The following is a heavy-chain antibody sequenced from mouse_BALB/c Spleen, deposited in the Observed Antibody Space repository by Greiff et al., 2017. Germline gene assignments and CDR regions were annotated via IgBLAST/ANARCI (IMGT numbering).Heavy chain of an antibody. CDR2: IYPGDGDT. CDR1: GYAFSSSW. D-gene: IGHD4-1*02. Sequence: VQLQQSGPELVKPGASVKISCKASGYAFSSSWMNWVKQRPGQGLEWIGRIYPGDGDTNYNGKFKGKATLTADKSSSTAYMQLSSLTSVDSAVYFCARSTGTGAMGYWGQGTSVTVSS. J-gene: IGHJ4*01. V-gene: IGHV1-82*01. CDR3: ARSTGTGAMGY.